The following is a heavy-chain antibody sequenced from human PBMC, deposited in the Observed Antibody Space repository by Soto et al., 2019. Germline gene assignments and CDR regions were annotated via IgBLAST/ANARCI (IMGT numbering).Heavy chain of an antibody. CDR2: IWFDGDYK. CDR1: GFTFSTYG. J-gene: IGHJ3*01. D-gene: IGHD5-12*01. V-gene: IGHV3-33*01. Sequence: QVQLVESGGGLVQPGRSLRLSCAASGFTFSTYGMHWVRQAPGKGLEWVALIWFDGDYKYYADSVKGRFTISRDNAQNTLYLQMANLRDEDTVMYYCAGDQSAYSGYEHASDGWGQGTMVTVSS. CDR3: AGDQSAYSGYEHASDG.